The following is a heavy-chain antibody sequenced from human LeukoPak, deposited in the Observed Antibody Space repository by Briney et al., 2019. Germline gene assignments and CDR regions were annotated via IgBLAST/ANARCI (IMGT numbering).Heavy chain of an antibody. Sequence: GGSLRLSCAASGFTFSSYSMNWVRPAPGKGLEWVSYISSSSSTIYYADSVKGRFTISRDNAKNSLYLQMNSLRAEDTAVYYCARDLPVAGTGRRVLYFDYWGQGTLVTVSS. CDR1: GFTFSSYS. V-gene: IGHV3-48*01. CDR2: ISSSSSTI. CDR3: ARDLPVAGTGRRVLYFDY. J-gene: IGHJ4*02. D-gene: IGHD6-19*01.